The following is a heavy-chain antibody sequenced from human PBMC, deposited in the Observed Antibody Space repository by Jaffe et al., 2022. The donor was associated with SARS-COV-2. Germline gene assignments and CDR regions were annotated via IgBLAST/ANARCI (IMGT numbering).Heavy chain of an antibody. D-gene: IGHD6-13*01. CDR3: AKSGVGSTWYYGYFDY. J-gene: IGHJ4*02. Sequence: EVQLLESGGGLVQPGGSLRLSCAASGFTFSSYAMSWVRQAPGKGLEWVSAISGSGGNTYYADSVKGRFTISRDNSQNTLSLQMNSLRAEDTAVYYCAKSGVGSTWYYGYFDYWGQGTLVTVSS. CDR2: ISGSGGNT. CDR1: GFTFSSYA. V-gene: IGHV3-23*01.